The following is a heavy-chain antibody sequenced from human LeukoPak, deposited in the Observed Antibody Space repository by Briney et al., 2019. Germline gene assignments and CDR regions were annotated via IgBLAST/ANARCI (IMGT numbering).Heavy chain of an antibody. CDR3: ARGVSSGNDYSSFDM. J-gene: IGHJ3*02. Sequence: PGGSLRLSCAASGFTFSDYYMSWIRQAPGKGLEWVSVIHSGGSTLYAGSVKGRFTISRHNSKNTLYLQVNSLRAEDTAVYFCARGVSSGNDYSSFDMWGQGTLVTVS. CDR2: IHSGGST. V-gene: IGHV3-53*04. CDR1: GFTFSDYY. D-gene: IGHD5-12*01.